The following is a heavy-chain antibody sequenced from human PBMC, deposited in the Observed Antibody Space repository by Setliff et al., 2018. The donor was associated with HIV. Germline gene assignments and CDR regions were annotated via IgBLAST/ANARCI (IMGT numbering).Heavy chain of an antibody. V-gene: IGHV1-18*01. J-gene: IGHJ5*02. D-gene: IGHD5-18*01. Sequence: ASVKVSCKASGYTFTSFAISWVRQAPGQGLEWMAWISGYNGKTNYAQRLQGRVTVTADTSTNNVHMYLSSLRSEDTAIYYCARGGPGSSFGYDWFDPWGQGTPVTVSS. CDR2: ISGYNGKT. CDR1: GYTFTSFA. CDR3: ARGGPGSSFGYDWFDP.